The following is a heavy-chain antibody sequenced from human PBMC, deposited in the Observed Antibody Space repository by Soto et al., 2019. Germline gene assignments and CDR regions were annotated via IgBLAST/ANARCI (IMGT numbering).Heavy chain of an antibody. CDR3: ARDLFPRLNNDYGDYKAFDY. J-gene: IGHJ4*02. D-gene: IGHD4-17*01. CDR2: ISAYNGNT. V-gene: IGHV1-18*01. CDR1: GYTFTSYG. Sequence: ASVKVSCKASGYTFTSYGISWVRQAPGQGLEWMGWISAYNGNTNYAQKLQGRVTMTTDTSTSTAYMELRSLRSDDTAVYYCARDLFPRLNNDYGDYKAFDYWGQGTLVTVSS.